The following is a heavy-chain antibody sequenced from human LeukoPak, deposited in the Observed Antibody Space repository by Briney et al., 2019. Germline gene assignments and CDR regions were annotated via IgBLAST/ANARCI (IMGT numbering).Heavy chain of an antibody. J-gene: IGHJ4*02. V-gene: IGHV3-23*01. D-gene: IGHD3-10*01. CDR3: AKAMVRGLNVFDY. CDR2: ISGNGGST. Sequence: GGSLRLTCTASGFTFSSYAMSWVRQPQGKGLEWVSAISGNGGSTYYADSVKGRFTISRDNSKNTLYQQMNSLRAEDTAVYYCAKAMVRGLNVFDYWGQGILVTVSS. CDR1: GFTFSSYA.